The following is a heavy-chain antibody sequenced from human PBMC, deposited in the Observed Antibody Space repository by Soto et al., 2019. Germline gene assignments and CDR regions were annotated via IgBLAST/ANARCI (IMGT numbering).Heavy chain of an antibody. J-gene: IGHJ5*02. CDR3: ARAVTIFGVVIMVRRWLDP. CDR2: IYYSGTT. D-gene: IGHD3-3*01. CDR1: GGSISSSSYF. V-gene: IGHV4-39*01. Sequence: SETLSLTCSVFGGSISSSSYFWAWVRQPPGKGLEWLTTIYYSGTTYYNPSLKSRLTISVDTSKNQLSLKLRSVTAADTAVYYCARAVTIFGVVIMVRRWLDPWGQGTLVTVSS.